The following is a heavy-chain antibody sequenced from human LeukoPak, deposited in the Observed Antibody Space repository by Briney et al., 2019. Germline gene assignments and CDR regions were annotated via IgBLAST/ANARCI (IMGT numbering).Heavy chain of an antibody. V-gene: IGHV1-69*05. J-gene: IGHJ6*03. D-gene: IGHD2-2*01. Sequence: ASVKVSCKASGGSFSSHAIAWVRQAPGQGPEWMGGIIPISGTANYAQKFRGRVTITTDESTSTAYMELSSLTSDDTAVYYCARGLQYQLLKALGYYYMDVWGEGTTVTVSS. CDR2: IIPISGTA. CDR1: GGSFSSHA. CDR3: ARGLQYQLLKALGYYYMDV.